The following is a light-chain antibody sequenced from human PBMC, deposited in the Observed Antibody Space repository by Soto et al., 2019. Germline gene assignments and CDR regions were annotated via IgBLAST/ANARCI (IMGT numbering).Light chain of an antibody. V-gene: IGKV1-39*01. CDR3: QQSYSIPIT. J-gene: IGKJ5*01. CDR1: QTISTY. CDR2: AAS. Sequence: IQMTQSPSSLSASVGDRVTIACRASQTISTYLNWYQQKPGKAPKLLIYAASSLQTGVPSRFSASGSGTDFTLTISSLQPEDFATYYCQQSYSIPITFGQGTRLEIK.